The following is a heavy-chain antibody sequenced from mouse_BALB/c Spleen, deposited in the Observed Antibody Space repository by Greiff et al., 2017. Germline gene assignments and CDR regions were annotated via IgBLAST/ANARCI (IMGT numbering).Heavy chain of an antibody. Sequence: EVQLQESGGGLVKPGGSLKLSCAASGFTFSDYYMYWVRQTPEKRLEWVATISDGGSYTYYPDSVKGRFTISRDNAKNNLYLQMSSLKSEDTAMYYCARDRDGYQYYYAMDYWGQGTSVTVSS. CDR3: ARDRDGYQYYYAMDY. J-gene: IGHJ4*01. CDR1: GFTFSDYY. V-gene: IGHV5-4*02. CDR2: ISDGGSYT. D-gene: IGHD2-3*01.